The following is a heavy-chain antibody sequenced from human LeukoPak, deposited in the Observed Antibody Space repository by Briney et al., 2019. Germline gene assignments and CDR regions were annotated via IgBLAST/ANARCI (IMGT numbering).Heavy chain of an antibody. J-gene: IGHJ4*02. CDR1: GFTVSSNY. V-gene: IGHV3-53*01. D-gene: IGHD2-21*01. CDR2: IYSGGST. CDR3: ARGSAYCGGDCYGY. Sequence: PGGSLRLSCTASGFTVSSNYMNWVRQAPGKGLEWVSVIYSGGSTYHVDSVKGRFTISRDNSKNTLYLQMNSLRAEDTAVYYCARGSAYCGGDCYGYWGQGTLVTVSS.